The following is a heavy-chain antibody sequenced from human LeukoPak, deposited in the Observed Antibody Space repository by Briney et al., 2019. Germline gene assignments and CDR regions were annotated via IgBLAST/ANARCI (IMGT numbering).Heavy chain of an antibody. CDR1: GGSISSYY. CDR3: ARERIYQGLVEYYYMDV. V-gene: IGHV4-59*12. CDR2: IYYSGST. J-gene: IGHJ6*03. D-gene: IGHD2-8*02. Sequence: PSETLSLTCTVSGGSISSYYWSWIRQPPGKGLEWIGYIYYSGSTNYNPSLKSRVTISVDTSKNQFSLKLSSVTAADTAVYYCARERIYQGLVEYYYMDVWGKGTTVTISS.